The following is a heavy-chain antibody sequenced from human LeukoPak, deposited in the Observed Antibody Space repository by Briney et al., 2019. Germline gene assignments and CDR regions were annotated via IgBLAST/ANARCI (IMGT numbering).Heavy chain of an antibody. D-gene: IGHD3-16*01. Sequence: SEPLSLTCTVSGGSISSYYWTWIRQPPGKGLEWIGYVYSSGNTNYNPSLKSRVTISVDTSKNQFSLKLSSVTAADTAVYYCARGWGYFDYWGQGTLVTVSS. CDR3: ARGWGYFDY. CDR1: GGSISSYY. V-gene: IGHV4-59*01. J-gene: IGHJ4*02. CDR2: VYSSGNT.